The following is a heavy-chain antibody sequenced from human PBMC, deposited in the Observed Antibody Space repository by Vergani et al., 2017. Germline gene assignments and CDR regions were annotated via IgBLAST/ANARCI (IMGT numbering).Heavy chain of an antibody. CDR2: INYVGRT. CDR1: GGSFSGYY. Sequence: QVQLQQWGAGLLKPSETLSLTCAVYGGSFSGYYWSWIRQPPGKGLEWIGSINYVGRTYYIPSLQSRATVFVDTSKNQFSLNLTSVTAADTAVYYCARSQGDYWYFDLWGPGSLVTVSS. J-gene: IGHJ2*01. V-gene: IGHV4-34*01. CDR3: ARSQGDYWYFDL. D-gene: IGHD2-21*01.